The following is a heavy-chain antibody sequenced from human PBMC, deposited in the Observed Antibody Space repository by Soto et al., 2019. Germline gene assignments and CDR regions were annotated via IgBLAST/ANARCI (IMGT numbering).Heavy chain of an antibody. Sequence: SETLSLTCTVSGGSISSYYCSWIRQPPWKGLEYIGYIYYSGITNYNPSLKSRVTISVDTSKKQFSLKLSSVTAADTAVYYCATSLSSWRYNNWFDPSGEGTLVGVCS. CDR1: GGSISSYY. CDR3: ATSLSSWRYNNWFDP. CDR2: IYYSGIT. J-gene: IGHJ5*02. D-gene: IGHD1-26*01. V-gene: IGHV4-59*01.